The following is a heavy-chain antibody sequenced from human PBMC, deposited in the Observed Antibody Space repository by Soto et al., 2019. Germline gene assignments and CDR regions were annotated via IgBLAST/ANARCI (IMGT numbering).Heavy chain of an antibody. Sequence: GGSLRLSCAASGFTFDDYGMSWVRQAPGKGLEWVSGINWNGGSTGYADSVKGRFTISRDNAKNSLYLQMNSLRAEDTALYYCARVQIYDFSGGMDVWGQGTTVTISS. J-gene: IGHJ6*02. V-gene: IGHV3-20*04. CDR2: INWNGGST. CDR3: ARVQIYDFSGGMDV. CDR1: GFTFDDYG. D-gene: IGHD3-3*01.